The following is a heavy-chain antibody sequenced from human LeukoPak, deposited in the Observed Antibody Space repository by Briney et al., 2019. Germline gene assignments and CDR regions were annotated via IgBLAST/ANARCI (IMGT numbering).Heavy chain of an antibody. D-gene: IGHD3-3*01. CDR2: INPSGGST. CDR1: GYTFTGYY. V-gene: IGHV1-46*01. CDR3: ARDITIFEGAPDY. J-gene: IGHJ4*02. Sequence: ASVKVSCKASGYTFTGYYIHWVRQAPGQGLEWMGIINPSGGSTSYAQKFQGRVTMTRDTSTSTVYMELSSLRSEDTAVYYCARDITIFEGAPDYWGQGTLVTVSS.